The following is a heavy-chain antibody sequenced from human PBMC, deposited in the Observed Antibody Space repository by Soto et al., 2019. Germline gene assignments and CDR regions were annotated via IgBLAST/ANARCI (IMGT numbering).Heavy chain of an antibody. CDR1: GGSISSGDYS. Sequence: SETLSLTLTVSGGSISSGDYSWRRIRQPPGKGLEWIVYIYHSGSTYYNPSLKSRVTISVDTSKNQFSLKLSSVTAADTAVYYCAGEWLLVLGYGSQGTLVTVSS. CDR3: AGEWLLVLGY. CDR2: IYHSGST. D-gene: IGHD3-22*01. J-gene: IGHJ4*02. V-gene: IGHV4-30-4*01.